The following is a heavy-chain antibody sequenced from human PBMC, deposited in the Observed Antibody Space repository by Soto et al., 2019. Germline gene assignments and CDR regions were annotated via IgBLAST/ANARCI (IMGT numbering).Heavy chain of an antibody. D-gene: IGHD6-13*01. J-gene: IGHJ5*02. Sequence: KSSETLSLTCTVSGGSISSGDYYWSWIRQPPGKGLEWIGYIYYSGSTYYNPSLKSRVTISVDTSKNQFSLKLSSVTAADTAVYYCARGLGYSSSWYGGNWFDPWGQGTLVTVSS. CDR1: GGSISSGDYY. CDR3: ARGLGYSSSWYGGNWFDP. V-gene: IGHV4-30-4*01. CDR2: IYYSGST.